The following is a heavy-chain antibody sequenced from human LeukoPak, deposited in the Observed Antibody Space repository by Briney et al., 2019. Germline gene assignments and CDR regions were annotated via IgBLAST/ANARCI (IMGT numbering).Heavy chain of an antibody. J-gene: IGHJ5*02. Sequence: GASVKVSCKASGYTFTGYGISWVRQAPGQGLEWMGWISAYNGNTNYAQKLQGRVTMTTDTSTSTAYMELRSLRSDDTAVYYCARDSPDLEWLMVPRGWFDPWGQGTLVTVSS. CDR2: ISAYNGNT. D-gene: IGHD3-3*01. V-gene: IGHV1-18*01. CDR1: GYTFTGYG. CDR3: ARDSPDLEWLMVPRGWFDP.